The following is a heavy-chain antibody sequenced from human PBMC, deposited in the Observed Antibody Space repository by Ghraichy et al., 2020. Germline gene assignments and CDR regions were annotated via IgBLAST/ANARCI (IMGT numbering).Heavy chain of an antibody. D-gene: IGHD2-21*01. J-gene: IGHJ5*02. CDR1: GFIFNNYG. Sequence: GGSLRLSCTASGFIFNNYGMHWVRQAPGKGLEWLAVISFDGRHKFYQDSLKGRFTVSRDNSKSTLFLEMNSLTFDDTAMYYCAKGQADIVLAPNWFDPRGQGTLVTVS. CDR2: ISFDGRHK. CDR3: AKGQADIVLAPNWFDP. V-gene: IGHV3-30*18.